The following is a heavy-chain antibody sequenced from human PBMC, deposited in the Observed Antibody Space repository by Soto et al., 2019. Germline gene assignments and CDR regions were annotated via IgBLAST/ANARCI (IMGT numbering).Heavy chain of an antibody. J-gene: IGHJ5*02. V-gene: IGHV4-59*08. CDR1: GGSISSYS. CDR2: IYYSGST. D-gene: IGHD2-2*01. CDR3: ARLGFYYQSLDP. Sequence: XXTLSLAFAVSGGSISSYSWAWIPQPPGKGLEWIGYIYYSGSTNYNPSLKSRVTISLETSKSQFSLTLSSVTASDTAVYYCARLGFYYQSLDPWGHGTLVTVSS.